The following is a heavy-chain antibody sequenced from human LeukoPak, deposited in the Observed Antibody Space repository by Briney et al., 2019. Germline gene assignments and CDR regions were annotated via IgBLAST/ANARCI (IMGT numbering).Heavy chain of an antibody. CDR1: GGSFSGYY. CDR3: ARRGIAAAGRLGGWFDP. V-gene: IGHV4-34*01. Sequence: SETLSLTCAVYGGSFSGYYWSWIRQPPGKGLEWIGEIDHSGSTNYNPTLKSRVTISVDTSKNQFSLKLSSVTAADTAVYYCARRGIAAAGRLGGWFDPWGQGTLVTVSS. D-gene: IGHD6-13*01. J-gene: IGHJ5*02. CDR2: IDHSGST.